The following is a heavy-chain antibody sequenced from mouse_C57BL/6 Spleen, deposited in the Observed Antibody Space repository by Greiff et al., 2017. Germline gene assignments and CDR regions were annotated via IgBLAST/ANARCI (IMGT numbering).Heavy chain of an antibody. CDR1: GYTFTDYY. Sequence: VQLQQSGPELVNPGASVKISCKASGYTFTDYYMNWVKQSHGKSLEWIGDINPNNGGTSYNQKFKGKATLTVDKSSSTAYMELRSLTSEDSAVYYCARRHDGYYPFDYWGQGTTLTVSS. D-gene: IGHD2-3*01. CDR2: INPNNGGT. J-gene: IGHJ2*01. CDR3: ARRHDGYYPFDY. V-gene: IGHV1-26*01.